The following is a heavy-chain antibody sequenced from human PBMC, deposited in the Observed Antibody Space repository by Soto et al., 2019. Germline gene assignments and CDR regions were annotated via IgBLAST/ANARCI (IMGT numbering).Heavy chain of an antibody. CDR1: GFSLTTSGMC. V-gene: IGHV2-70*17. Sequence: GSGPTLVNPTETLTLTCTFSGFSLTTSGMCVSWIRQPPGKALEWLARIDWDDDKVYNTSLRTRLTISKDTSKREVVLTMTNMDPVDTATYSCARSYYDIMTGMYYFDNWGQGTLVTVSS. CDR3: ARSYYDIMTGMYYFDN. J-gene: IGHJ4*02. CDR2: IDWDDDK. D-gene: IGHD3-9*01.